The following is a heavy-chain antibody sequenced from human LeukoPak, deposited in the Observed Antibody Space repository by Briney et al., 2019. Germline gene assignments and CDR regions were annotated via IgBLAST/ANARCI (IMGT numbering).Heavy chain of an antibody. V-gene: IGHV3-9*01. J-gene: IGHJ4*02. CDR1: GFTFVDYA. D-gene: IGHD3-22*01. CDR2: ISWNSGSI. Sequence: TGGSLTLSCAASGFTFVDYAMHWVRQAPGKDLERVSGISWNSGSIGYADSVKGRFTISRDNAKNSLYLQTNSLRAEDTAVYYCASEYYYDSSGYCLDYWGQGTLVTVSS. CDR3: ASEYYYDSSGYCLDY.